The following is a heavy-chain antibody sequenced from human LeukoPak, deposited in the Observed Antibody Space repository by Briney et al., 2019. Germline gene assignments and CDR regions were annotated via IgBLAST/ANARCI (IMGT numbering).Heavy chain of an antibody. CDR2: ISWNSGSI. Sequence: PGGSLRLSCAASGFTFDDYAMHWVRQAPGKGLEWVSGISWNSGSIGYADSVKGRFTISRDNAKNSLYLQMNSLRAEDTALYYCAKANSSSSLISAFDIWGQGTMVTVSS. CDR1: GFTFDDYA. CDR3: AKANSSSSLISAFDI. J-gene: IGHJ3*02. V-gene: IGHV3-9*01. D-gene: IGHD6-13*01.